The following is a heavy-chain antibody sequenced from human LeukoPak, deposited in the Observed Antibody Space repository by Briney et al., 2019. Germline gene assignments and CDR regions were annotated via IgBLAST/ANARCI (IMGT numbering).Heavy chain of an antibody. CDR3: ARLKEMATIGNDY. CDR1: GFTVSSNY. V-gene: IGHV3-66*01. D-gene: IGHD5-24*01. J-gene: IGHJ4*02. CDR2: IYSGGST. Sequence: PGGSFRLSCAASGFTVSSNYMSWVRQAPGKGLEWVSVIYSGGSTYYADSVKGRFTISRDNSKNTLYLQMNSPRAEDTAVYYCARLKEMATIGNDYWGQGTLVTVSS.